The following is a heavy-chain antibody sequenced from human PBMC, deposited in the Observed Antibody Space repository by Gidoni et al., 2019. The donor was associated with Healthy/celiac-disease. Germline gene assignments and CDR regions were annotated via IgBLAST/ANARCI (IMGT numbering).Heavy chain of an antibody. Sequence: QVQLQQWGAGLLKPSETLSLTCAVYGGSFSGYYWSWIRQPPGKGLEWIGEINHSGSTNYNPSLKSRVTISVDASKNQFSLKLSSVTAADTALYYCARTNTYYYGSGRRGRWFDPWGQGTLVTVSS. CDR2: INHSGST. D-gene: IGHD3-10*01. V-gene: IGHV4-34*01. CDR1: GGSFSGYY. J-gene: IGHJ5*02. CDR3: ARTNTYYYGSGRRGRWFDP.